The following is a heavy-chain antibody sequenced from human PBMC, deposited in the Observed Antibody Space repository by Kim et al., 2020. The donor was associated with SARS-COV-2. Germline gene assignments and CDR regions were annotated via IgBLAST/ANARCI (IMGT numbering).Heavy chain of an antibody. V-gene: IGHV4-59*01. CDR1: GGSISSYY. CDR3: ARGTPPGSSGWYSLYYYYYGMDV. D-gene: IGHD6-19*01. Sequence: SETLSLTCTVSGGSISSYYWSWIRQPPGKGLEWIGYIYYSGSTNYNPSLKSRVTISVDTSKNQFSLKLSSVTAADTAVYYCARGTPPGSSGWYSLYYYYYGMDVWGQGTTVTVSS. J-gene: IGHJ6*02. CDR2: IYYSGST.